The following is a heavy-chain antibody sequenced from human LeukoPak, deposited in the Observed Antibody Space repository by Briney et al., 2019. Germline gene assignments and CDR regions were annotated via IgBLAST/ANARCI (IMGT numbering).Heavy chain of an antibody. D-gene: IGHD6-19*01. J-gene: IGHJ4*02. V-gene: IGHV1-8*01. CDR3: ARGPPIAVAAYFDY. Sequence: MNPNSGNTGYAQKFQGRVTMTRNTSISTAYMELSSLRSEDTAVYYCARGPPIAVAAYFDYWGQGTLVTVSS. CDR2: MNPNSGNT.